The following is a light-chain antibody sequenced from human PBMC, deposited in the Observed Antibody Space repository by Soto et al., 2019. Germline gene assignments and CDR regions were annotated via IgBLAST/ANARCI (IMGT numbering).Light chain of an antibody. Sequence: EIVLTQSPGTLSLSPGERATLSCRASRSVSSSYLAWYQQKPGQAPRLLIYGASRATGIPDRFSGSGSGTDFTLTISRLGPEDFAVYYCQQYGSSLTFGGGTKVEI. CDR1: RSVSSSY. CDR3: QQYGSSLT. J-gene: IGKJ4*01. CDR2: GAS. V-gene: IGKV3-20*01.